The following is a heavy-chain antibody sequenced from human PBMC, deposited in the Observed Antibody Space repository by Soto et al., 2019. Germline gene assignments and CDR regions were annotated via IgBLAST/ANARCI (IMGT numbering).Heavy chain of an antibody. J-gene: IGHJ6*03. V-gene: IGHV4-59*08. CDR1: GGSFSGYY. CDR3: RGHLTYMEV. CDR2: MFYTGST. Sequence: PSETLSLTCAVYGGSFSGYYWSWIRQPPGKGLEWIGYMFYTGSTNYDPSLRSRVSMSVDTSKNQFSLRLSSVTAADTAVYHCRGHLTYMEVWGKGTIVTVSS.